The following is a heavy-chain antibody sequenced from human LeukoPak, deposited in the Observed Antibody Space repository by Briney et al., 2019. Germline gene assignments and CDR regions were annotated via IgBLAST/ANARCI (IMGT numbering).Heavy chain of an antibody. J-gene: IGHJ6*03. D-gene: IGHD6-13*01. CDR3: ARDGAAAGTSLKLTYYYYMDV. CDR1: GDSVSSNSAA. CDR2: TYYRSKWYN. Sequence: SQTLSLTCAISGDSVSSNSAAWNWIRQSPSRGLEWLGRTYYRSKWYNDYAVSVKSRITINPDTSKNQFSLQLNSVTPEDTAVYYCARDGAAAGTSLKLTYYYYMDVWGKGTTVTISS. V-gene: IGHV6-1*01.